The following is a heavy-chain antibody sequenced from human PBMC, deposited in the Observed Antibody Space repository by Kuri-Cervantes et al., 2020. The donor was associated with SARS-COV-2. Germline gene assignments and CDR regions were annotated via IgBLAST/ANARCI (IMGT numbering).Heavy chain of an antibody. V-gene: IGHV1-2*04. D-gene: IGHD3-10*01. Sequence: ASVKVSCKASGYTFTDYYMHWGRQAPGQGLEWMGWINPNSGGTNYAQKFQGWVAMTRDTSLSTAYMVLSRLSSDHTAVYYCGRGEGVRGLMVLFQWGGAGALDFWGQGTLVTVSS. J-gene: IGHJ4*02. CDR2: INPNSGGT. CDR3: GRGEGVRGLMVLFQWGGAGALDF. CDR1: GYTFTDYY.